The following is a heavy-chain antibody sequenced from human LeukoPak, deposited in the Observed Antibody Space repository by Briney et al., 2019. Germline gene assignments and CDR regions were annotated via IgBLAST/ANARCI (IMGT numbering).Heavy chain of an antibody. Sequence: GGSLRLSCAASGFTFSTYWMHWVRQAPGKGLVWVARIKGDGSSTIYADSVKGRFTISRDNSKNTLYLQTSSLRAEDTAVYYCTRASTTVPNLLDHWGRGTLVTVSS. D-gene: IGHD4-17*01. J-gene: IGHJ4*02. V-gene: IGHV3-74*01. CDR3: TRASTTVPNLLDH. CDR1: GFTFSTYW. CDR2: IKGDGSST.